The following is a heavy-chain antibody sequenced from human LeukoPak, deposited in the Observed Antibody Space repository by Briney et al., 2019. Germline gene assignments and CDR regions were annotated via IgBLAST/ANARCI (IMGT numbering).Heavy chain of an antibody. Sequence: PAGSLRLSCAASGFTFDDYAMHWVRQAPGKGLEWISLINGDGGSTYYADAVKGRFTISRDNSKNSPYLQMNSLRTEDTALYYCAKDAAAGFYGMDVWGKGTTVTVSS. J-gene: IGHJ6*04. CDR2: INGDGGST. V-gene: IGHV3-43*02. CDR1: GFTFDDYA. D-gene: IGHD6-13*01. CDR3: AKDAAAGFYGMDV.